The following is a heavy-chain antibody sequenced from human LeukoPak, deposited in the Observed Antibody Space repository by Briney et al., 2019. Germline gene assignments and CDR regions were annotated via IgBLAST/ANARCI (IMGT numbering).Heavy chain of an antibody. CDR2: IYHSGST. D-gene: IGHD2-15*01. CDR3: ASQYCSGGSCYRGAWYFDL. CDR1: GGSISSGGYS. V-gene: IGHV4-30-2*01. Sequence: PSQTLSLTCAVSGGSISSGGYSWSWIRQPPGKGLEWIGYIYHSGSTYYNPSLKSRVTISVDRSKNQFSLKLSSVTAADTAVYYCASQYCSGGSCYRGAWYFDLWGRGTLVTVSS. J-gene: IGHJ2*01.